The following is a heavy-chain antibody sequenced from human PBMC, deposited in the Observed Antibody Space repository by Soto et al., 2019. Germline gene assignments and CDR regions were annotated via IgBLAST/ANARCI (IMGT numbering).Heavy chain of an antibody. J-gene: IGHJ5*02. Sequence: SETLSLTCTVSGDFISYYSWAWIRQSAGKGLERIGRVYSTGTIFYNPSLKSRATMSVDTSKNQFSLTLTSLNAVDTAVHHCARDDLGRNTRAFNPWGRGTLGTASS. CDR2: VYSTGTI. CDR3: ARDDLGRNTRAFNP. V-gene: IGHV4-4*07. CDR1: GDFISYYS.